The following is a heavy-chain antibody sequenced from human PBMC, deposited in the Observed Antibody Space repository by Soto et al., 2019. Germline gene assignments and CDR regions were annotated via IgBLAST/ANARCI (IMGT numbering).Heavy chain of an antibody. D-gene: IGHD3-3*01. CDR2: IIPIFGTA. Sequence: SVKVSCKASGGTFSSYAISRVRQAPGQGLEWMGGIIPIFGTANYAQKFQGRVTITADESTSTAYMELSSLRSEDTAVYYCARDNDFWSGSNYYYYYGMDVWGQGTTVTVS. J-gene: IGHJ6*02. CDR3: ARDNDFWSGSNYYYYYGMDV. V-gene: IGHV1-69*13. CDR1: GGTFSSYA.